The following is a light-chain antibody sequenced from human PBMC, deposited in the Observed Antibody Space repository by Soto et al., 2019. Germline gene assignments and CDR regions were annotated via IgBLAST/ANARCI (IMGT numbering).Light chain of an antibody. CDR3: HQYNKWPRT. CDR1: QSVSSSY. CDR2: GAS. J-gene: IGKJ1*01. V-gene: IGKV3-15*01. Sequence: EIVLTHSPGTLSLSPCERATLSFSASQSVSSSYLAWYQQKPGQAPRLLIYGASTRATGVPARFSGSGSGTEFTLTITSLQSEDFAVYFCHQYNKWPRTFGRGTKVDI.